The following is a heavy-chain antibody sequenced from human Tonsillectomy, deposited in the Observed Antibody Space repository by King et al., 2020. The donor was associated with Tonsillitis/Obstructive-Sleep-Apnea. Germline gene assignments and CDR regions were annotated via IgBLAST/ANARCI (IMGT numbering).Heavy chain of an antibody. V-gene: IGHV3-23*04. Sequence: VQLVESGGGLVQPGGSLRLSCTASGFTFHSQAMSWVRQAPGKGLQWVSGISGSGDSTYFAESVKGRFTISRDNSKNTLYLHMNSLRAEDTADYYCAKGHTLEYCASASCLKPYYYYYAMDVWGKGTTVTVSS. CDR1: GFTFHSQA. D-gene: IGHD2-2*01. CDR3: AKGHTLEYCASASCLKPYYYYYAMDV. CDR2: ISGSGDST. J-gene: IGHJ6*04.